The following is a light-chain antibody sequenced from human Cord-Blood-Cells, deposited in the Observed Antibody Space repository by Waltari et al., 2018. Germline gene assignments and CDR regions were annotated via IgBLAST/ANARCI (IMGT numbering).Light chain of an antibody. J-gene: IGKJ1*01. CDR3: QKYNSALWT. Sequence: DIQMPQSPSSLSASVGDRVPITCRASQGISNYLAWYQQKPGKVPKLLIYAASTLQSGVPSRFSGSGSGTDFTLTISSLQPEDVATYYCQKYNSALWTFGQGTKVEIK. V-gene: IGKV1-27*01. CDR2: AAS. CDR1: QGISNY.